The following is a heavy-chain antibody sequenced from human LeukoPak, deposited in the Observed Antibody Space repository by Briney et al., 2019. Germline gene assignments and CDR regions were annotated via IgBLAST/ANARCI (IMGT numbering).Heavy chain of an antibody. J-gene: IGHJ4*02. CDR2: INHSGST. CDR1: GGSFSGYY. D-gene: IGHD2-15*01. V-gene: IGHV4-34*01. Sequence: PSETLSLTCAVYGGSFSGYYWSWIRQPPGKGLEWIGEINHSGSTNYNPSLKSRVTISVDTSKNQFSLKLSSVTAADTAVYYCARESWRCSGGSCYGYFDYWGQGTLVTVSS. CDR3: ARESWRCSGGSCYGYFDY.